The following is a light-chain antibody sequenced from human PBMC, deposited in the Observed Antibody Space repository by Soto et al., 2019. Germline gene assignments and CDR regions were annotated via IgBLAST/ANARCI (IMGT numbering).Light chain of an antibody. Sequence: EIVMTQSPATLSVSPGERVTLSCRASQSVSHNLAWYQQKPGQTPRLLIYGASTRATGIPARFSGSGSGTEFTLIISSLQSEDCAVYFCQQYNNWPPWTFGQGNKVEIK. CDR3: QQYNNWPPWT. J-gene: IGKJ1*01. V-gene: IGKV3-15*01. CDR1: QSVSHN. CDR2: GAS.